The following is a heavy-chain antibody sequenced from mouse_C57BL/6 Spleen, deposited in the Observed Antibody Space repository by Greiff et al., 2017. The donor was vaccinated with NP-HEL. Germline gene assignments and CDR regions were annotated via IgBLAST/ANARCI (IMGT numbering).Heavy chain of an antibody. J-gene: IGHJ2*01. V-gene: IGHV3-6*01. CDR3: ARTGTGFSYYFDY. D-gene: IGHD4-1*01. Sequence: EVKLQESGPGLVKPSQSLSLTCSVTGYSITSGYYWNWIRQFPGNKLEWMGYISYDGSNNYNPSLKNRISITRDTSKNQFFLKLNSVTTEDTATYYCARTGTGFSYYFDYWGQGTTLTVSS. CDR2: ISYDGSN. CDR1: GYSITSGYY.